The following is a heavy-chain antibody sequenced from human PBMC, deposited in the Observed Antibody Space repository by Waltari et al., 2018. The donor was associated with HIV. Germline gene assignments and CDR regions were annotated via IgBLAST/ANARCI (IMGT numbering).Heavy chain of an antibody. CDR1: GGSISSGSYY. CDR3: ARGCRTSEWYFDL. J-gene: IGHJ2*01. V-gene: IGHV4-61*02. D-gene: IGHD1-26*01. CDR2: IYTSGST. Sequence: QVQLQESGPGLVKPSQTLSLTCTVSGGSISSGSYYWSWIRQPAGKGLEWIGRIYTSGSTNYNPSLKSRVTISVDTSKNQFSLKLSSVTAADTAVYYCARGCRTSEWYFDLWGRGTLVTVSS.